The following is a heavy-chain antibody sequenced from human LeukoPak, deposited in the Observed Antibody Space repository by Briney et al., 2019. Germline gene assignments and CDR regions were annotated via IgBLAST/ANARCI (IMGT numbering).Heavy chain of an antibody. CDR2: ISSSGGTI. CDR3: ARQLYDFWSGYYHQGNWFDP. Sequence: GGSLRLSCAASGFTFSDYYMSWIRQAPGKGLEWVSYISSSGGTIYYADSVKGRFTISRDNAKNSLYLQMNSLRAEDTAVYYCARQLYDFWSGYYHQGNWFDPWGQGTLVTVSS. V-gene: IGHV3-11*01. D-gene: IGHD3-3*01. CDR1: GFTFSDYY. J-gene: IGHJ5*02.